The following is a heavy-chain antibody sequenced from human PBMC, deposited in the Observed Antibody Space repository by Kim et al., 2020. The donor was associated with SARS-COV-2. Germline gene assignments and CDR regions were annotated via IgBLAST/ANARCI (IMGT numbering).Heavy chain of an antibody. CDR3: ARDKGIAAAGTFLDY. J-gene: IGHJ4*02. D-gene: IGHD6-13*01. V-gene: IGHV3-30*01. Sequence: DSVKGRFTISRDNSKNTLYLQMNSLRAEDTAVYYCARDKGIAAAGTFLDYWGQGTLVTVSS.